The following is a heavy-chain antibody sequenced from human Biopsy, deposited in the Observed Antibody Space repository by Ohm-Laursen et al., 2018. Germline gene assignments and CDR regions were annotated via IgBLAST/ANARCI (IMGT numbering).Heavy chain of an antibody. J-gene: IGHJ4*02. V-gene: IGHV4-59*01. D-gene: IGHD4-23*01. CDR2: ISCTGYT. CDR3: ARGSNDFGGLYFPR. Sequence: SETLSLTCTVSGVSITAYYWSWIRQPPGKGLEWIGHISCTGYTSYNASLKSRVTISVDTSRNHFPLRLSSLTAADTAVYYCARGSNDFGGLYFPRWGQGTLLTVSS. CDR1: GVSITAYY.